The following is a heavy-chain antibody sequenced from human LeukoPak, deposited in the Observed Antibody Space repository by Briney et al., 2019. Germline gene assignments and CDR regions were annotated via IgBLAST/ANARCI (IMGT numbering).Heavy chain of an antibody. V-gene: IGHV4-4*07. J-gene: IGHJ3*02. Sequence: PSETLSLTCTVSGGSISSYYWSWLRQPAGKGLEWIGRIYTSGSTNYNPSLKSRVTMSVDTSKNQFSLKLSSVTAADPAVYYCARDREYYYGSGSSGAFDIWGQGTMVTVSS. D-gene: IGHD3-10*01. CDR2: IYTSGST. CDR3: ARDREYYYGSGSSGAFDI. CDR1: GGSISSYY.